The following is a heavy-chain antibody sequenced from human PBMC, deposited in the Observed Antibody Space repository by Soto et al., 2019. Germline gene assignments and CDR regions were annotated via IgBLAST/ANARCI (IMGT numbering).Heavy chain of an antibody. CDR1: GYTFATYG. CDR3: ARDRGLAVSGYDFAY. CDR2: ISANNGNT. Sequence: QVQLVQSGAEVKKPGASVKVSCKASGYTFATYGISWVRQAPGQGLEWMGWISANNGNTNYAQKFQARVTMTTDTSTSTAYMELRSLRSDDTAVYYCARDRGLAVSGYDFAYWGQGTLVTVSS. J-gene: IGHJ4*02. V-gene: IGHV1-18*01. D-gene: IGHD6-19*01.